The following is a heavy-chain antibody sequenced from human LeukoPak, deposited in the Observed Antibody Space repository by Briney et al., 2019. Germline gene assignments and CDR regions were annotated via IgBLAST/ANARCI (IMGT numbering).Heavy chain of an antibody. CDR1: GGSVSDYY. CDR2: IYHTGST. D-gene: IGHD5-18*01. V-gene: IGHV4-59*08. CDR3: ARTTEGGYIYDYFYYYYMDV. Sequence: SETLSLTCTISGGSVSDYYWSWIRQSPGKGLEWIGYIYHTGSTSYSPSLKSRVTISADTSQNQFSLKLSSVTAADTAVYYCARTTEGGYIYDYFYYYYMDVWGKGTTVTISS. J-gene: IGHJ6*03.